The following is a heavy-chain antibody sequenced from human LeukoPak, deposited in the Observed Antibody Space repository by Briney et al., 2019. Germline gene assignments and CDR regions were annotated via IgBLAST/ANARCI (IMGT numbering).Heavy chain of an antibody. Sequence: GGSLRLSCAASGFTFRSYGMHWVRQAPGKGLEWVAVISYDGSSKYYADSVKGRFTISRDNSKNTLYLQMNSLRAEDTAVYYCAKRGSSSSYYFDYWGQGTLVTVSS. CDR1: GFTFRSYG. D-gene: IGHD6-13*01. J-gene: IGHJ4*02. V-gene: IGHV3-30*18. CDR3: AKRGSSSSYYFDY. CDR2: ISYDGSSK.